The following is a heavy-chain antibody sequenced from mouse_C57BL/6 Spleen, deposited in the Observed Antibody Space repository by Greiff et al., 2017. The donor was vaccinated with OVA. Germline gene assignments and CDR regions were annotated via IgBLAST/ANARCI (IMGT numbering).Heavy chain of an antibody. CDR1: GFTFSSYT. CDR3: ARREYYDSSSAWFAY. CDR2: ISGGGGNT. D-gene: IGHD1-1*01. Sequence: EVKLMESGGGLVKPGGSLKLSCAASGFTFSSYTMSWVRQTPEKRLEWVATISGGGGNTSYPASVKGRFTISRDNAKNTLYLQMSSLRSEDTALCCCARREYYDSSSAWFAYWGQGTLVTVSA. J-gene: IGHJ3*01. V-gene: IGHV5-9*01.